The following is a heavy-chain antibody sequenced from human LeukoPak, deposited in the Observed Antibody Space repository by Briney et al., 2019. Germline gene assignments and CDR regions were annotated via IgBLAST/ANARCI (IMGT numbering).Heavy chain of an antibody. CDR3: AKEYYDSPPGPIDY. J-gene: IGHJ4*02. CDR2: ISYDGSNK. D-gene: IGHD3-22*01. CDR1: GFTFSSYA. Sequence: PGGSLRLSCAASGFTFSSYAMHWVRQAPGKGLEWVAVISYDGSNKYYADSVKGRFTISRDNSKNTLYLQMNSLRAEDTAVYYCAKEYYDSPPGPIDYWGQGTLVTVSS. V-gene: IGHV3-30-3*01.